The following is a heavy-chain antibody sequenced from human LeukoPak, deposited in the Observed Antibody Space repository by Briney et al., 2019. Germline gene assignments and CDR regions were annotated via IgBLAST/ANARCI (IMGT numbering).Heavy chain of an antibody. V-gene: IGHV4-4*07. Sequence: PSETLSLTCTVSGDSISNFYWSWIRQPAGKGLEWIGRIYTSGSTNYNPSLKSRVTMSVDTSKNQFSLKLSSVTAADTAVYYCARDVVAAPGTWDYWGHGTLVTVSS. J-gene: IGHJ4*01. CDR3: ARDVVAAPGTWDY. CDR1: GDSISNFY. D-gene: IGHD6-13*01. CDR2: IYTSGST.